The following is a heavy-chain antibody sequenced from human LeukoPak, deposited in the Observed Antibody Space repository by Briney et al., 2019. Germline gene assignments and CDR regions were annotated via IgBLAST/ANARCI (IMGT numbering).Heavy chain of an antibody. V-gene: IGHV4-59*08. Sequence: SSETLSLTCTVSGGSISSYYWSWIRQPPGKGLEWIGYIYYSGSTNYNPSLKSRVTISVDTSKNQFSLKLSSVTAADTAVYYCARVIQYSYYMDVWGKGTTVTVSS. CDR2: IYYSGST. CDR3: ARVIQYSYYMDV. J-gene: IGHJ6*03. CDR1: GGSISSYY. D-gene: IGHD2-21*01.